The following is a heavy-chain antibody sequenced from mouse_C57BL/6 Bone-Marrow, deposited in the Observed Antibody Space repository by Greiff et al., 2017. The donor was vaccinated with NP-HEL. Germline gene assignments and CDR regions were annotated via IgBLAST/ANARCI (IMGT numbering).Heavy chain of an antibody. CDR3: ARSHYYGSSPFWYFDV. CDR1: GFTFSSYG. CDR2: ISSGGSYT. Sequence: EVQLVESGGDLVKPGGSLKLSCAASGFTFSSYGMSWVRQTPDKRLEWVATISSGGSYTYYPDSVKGRFTISRDNAKNTLYLQMRSLKSEDTAMYYCARSHYYGSSPFWYFDVWGTGTTVTVSS. J-gene: IGHJ1*03. V-gene: IGHV5-6*01. D-gene: IGHD1-1*01.